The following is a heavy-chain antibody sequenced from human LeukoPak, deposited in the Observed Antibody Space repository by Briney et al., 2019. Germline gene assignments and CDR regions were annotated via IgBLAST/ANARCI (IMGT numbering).Heavy chain of an antibody. CDR3: AGGGTTVLQY. D-gene: IGHD1-1*01. V-gene: IGHV1-18*01. CDR2: INPNSGGT. CDR1: GYTFTRYG. Sequence: GASVKVSCKAFGYTFTRYGVSWVRQAPGQELGWMGRINPNSGGTNYAQKFQGRVTMSEDTSTDTTYMELSSLRSEDSAVYYCAGGGTTVLQYWGQGTLVTVSS. J-gene: IGHJ4*02.